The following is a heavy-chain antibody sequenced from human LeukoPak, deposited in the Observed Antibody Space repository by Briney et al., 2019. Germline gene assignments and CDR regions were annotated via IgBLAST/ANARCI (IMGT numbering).Heavy chain of an antibody. CDR3: AKQRIGLYSYGCFDY. D-gene: IGHD5-18*01. Sequence: GGSLRLSCAASGFTFSSYAMYWVRQAPGKGLQWVATILYDGSNKYYVDSVKGRFTISRDNSKNTLYLQMNSLRAEDTAVYYCAKQRIGLYSYGCFDYWGQGTLVTVSS. CDR1: GFTFSSYA. J-gene: IGHJ4*02. CDR2: ILYDGSNK. V-gene: IGHV3-30*18.